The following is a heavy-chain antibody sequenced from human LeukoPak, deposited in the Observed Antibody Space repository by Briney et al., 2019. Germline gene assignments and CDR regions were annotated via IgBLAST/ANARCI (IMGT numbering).Heavy chain of an antibody. D-gene: IGHD3-9*01. Sequence: GGSLRLSCAASGFTFSSYSMNWVRQAPGKGLEWVSSISSSSSYIYYADSVKGRFTISRDNSENTLYLQMNSLRAEDTAVYYCAKVPYYDILTGYYDYWGQGTLVTVSS. V-gene: IGHV3-21*04. CDR3: AKVPYYDILTGYYDY. CDR1: GFTFSSYS. J-gene: IGHJ4*02. CDR2: ISSSSSYI.